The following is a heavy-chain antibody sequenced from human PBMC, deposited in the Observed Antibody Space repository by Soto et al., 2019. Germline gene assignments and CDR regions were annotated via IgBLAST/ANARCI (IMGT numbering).Heavy chain of an antibody. D-gene: IGHD3-3*02. Sequence: PSETLSLTCTVSGDSIISSDFYWGWVLQPPGKGLEWIGSIFYLGSSYYNPSLKSRVTMSVDTSKNQFSLRLRSVAAADTALYFCARHSLALRKNNWFDPWGQGIMVT. J-gene: IGHJ5*02. CDR1: GDSIISSDFY. V-gene: IGHV4-39*01. CDR3: ARHSLALRKNNWFDP. CDR2: IFYLGSS.